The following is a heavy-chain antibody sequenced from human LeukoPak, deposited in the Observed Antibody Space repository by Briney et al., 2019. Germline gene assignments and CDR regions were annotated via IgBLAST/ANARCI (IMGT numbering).Heavy chain of an antibody. D-gene: IGHD4-17*01. Sequence: GVSLRLSCAASGFTFSVSVMHWVRQAPGKGLEYVSVISSNGGSTSYANSVKGRFTISRDNARNSLYLQMSSLRAEDTAMYYCARIGRDYGDYFDYWGQGTLVTVSS. CDR1: GFTFSVSV. J-gene: IGHJ4*02. CDR2: ISSNGGST. CDR3: ARIGRDYGDYFDY. V-gene: IGHV3-64*01.